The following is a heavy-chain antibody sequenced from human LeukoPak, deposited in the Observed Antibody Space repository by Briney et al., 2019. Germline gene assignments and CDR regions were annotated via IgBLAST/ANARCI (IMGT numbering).Heavy chain of an antibody. J-gene: IGHJ6*03. V-gene: IGHV1-8*01. CDR3: ARGRMKGSLVYMDV. D-gene: IGHD2-15*01. CDR1: RYTFTSYD. Sequence: ASVKVSCQASRYTFTSYDINWVRQATGQGLEWMGWMNPNSGNTGYAQKLQGRVTMTRNTSITTAYMELSSLRSEDTAVYYCARGRMKGSLVYMDVWGKGTTVTVSS. CDR2: MNPNSGNT.